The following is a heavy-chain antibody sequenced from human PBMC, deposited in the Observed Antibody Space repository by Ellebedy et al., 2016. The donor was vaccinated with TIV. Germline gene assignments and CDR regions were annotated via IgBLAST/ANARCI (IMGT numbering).Heavy chain of an antibody. CDR1: GGSISSTHW. CDR2: VYHSGST. CDR3: ARGRLGYSSSWYRDY. V-gene: IGHV4-4*02. Sequence: SETLSLTCTVSGGSISSTHWWSWVRQPPTEGLEWIGEVYHSGSTNYNPSLKSRVTISVDKSKNQFSLRLNSVTAADTAVYYCARGRLGYSSSWYRDYWGQGTLVTVSP. J-gene: IGHJ4*02. D-gene: IGHD6-13*01.